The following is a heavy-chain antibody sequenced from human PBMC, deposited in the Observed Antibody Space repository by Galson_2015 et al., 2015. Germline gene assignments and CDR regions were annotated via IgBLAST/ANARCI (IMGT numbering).Heavy chain of an antibody. CDR2: INHSGST. CDR1: GGSFSGYY. V-gene: IGHV4-34*01. J-gene: IGHJ4*02. Sequence: ETLSLTCAVYGGSFSGYYWSWIRQPPGKGLEWIGEINHSGSTNYNPSLKSRVAISVDTSKSQFSLKLSSVTAADTAVYYCARAPYCSSTSCSDYWGQGTLVTVSS. D-gene: IGHD2-2*01. CDR3: ARAPYCSSTSCSDY.